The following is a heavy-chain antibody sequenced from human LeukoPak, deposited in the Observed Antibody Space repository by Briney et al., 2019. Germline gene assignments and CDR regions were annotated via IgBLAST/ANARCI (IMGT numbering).Heavy chain of an antibody. CDR2: IYYSGST. V-gene: IGHV4-59*01. Sequence: SETLSLTCTVSGGSISSYYLSWIRQPPGKGLEWIGYIYYSGSTNYNPSLKSRVTISVDTSKNQFSLKLSSVTAADTAVYYCARGSSGWYQSDYWGQGTLVTVSS. CDR1: GGSISSYY. CDR3: ARGSSGWYQSDY. D-gene: IGHD6-19*01. J-gene: IGHJ4*02.